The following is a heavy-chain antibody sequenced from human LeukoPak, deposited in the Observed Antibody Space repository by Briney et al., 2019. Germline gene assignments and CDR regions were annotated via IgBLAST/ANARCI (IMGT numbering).Heavy chain of an antibody. CDR2: MKPKRGNT. J-gene: IGHJ4*02. V-gene: IGHV1-8*01. Sequence: ASVKVSCKASGYTFTSYDINWVRQATGQGLEWIGWMKPKRGNTGYAQKFQGRVTMTRDTSISTAYMELRSLRSEDTAVYYCVAVVDTSFDYWGQGTPVIVSS. CDR3: VAVVDTSFDY. D-gene: IGHD2-15*01. CDR1: GYTFTSYD.